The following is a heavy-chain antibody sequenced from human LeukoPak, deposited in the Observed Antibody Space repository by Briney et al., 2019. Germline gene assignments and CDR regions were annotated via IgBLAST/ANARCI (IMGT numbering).Heavy chain of an antibody. CDR3: ARGNYFGSGSYDY. D-gene: IGHD3-10*01. CDR1: GGSISSYY. J-gene: IGHJ4*02. CDR2: IYYSGST. V-gene: IGHV4-59*01. Sequence: SETLSLTCTVSGGSISSYYWSWIRQPPGKGLEWIGYIYYSGSTNYNPSLKSRVTISLDTSKSQFSLRLSSVTAADTAVYYCARGNYFGSGSYDYWCQGTLVTVSS.